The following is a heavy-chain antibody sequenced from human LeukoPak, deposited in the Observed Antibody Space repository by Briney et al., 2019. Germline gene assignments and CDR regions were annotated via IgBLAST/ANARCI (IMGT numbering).Heavy chain of an antibody. D-gene: IGHD6-13*01. CDR3: ARRHIEQQGVRFDP. V-gene: IGHV4-34*01. J-gene: IGHJ5*02. CDR1: GGSFSGYY. CDR2: INHSGST. Sequence: SETLSLTCAVYGGSFSGYYWSWIRQPPGKGLEWIGEINHSGSTNYNPSLKSRVTISVDTSKNQFSLKLSSVTAADTAVYYCARRHIEQQGVRFDPWGQGTLVTVSS.